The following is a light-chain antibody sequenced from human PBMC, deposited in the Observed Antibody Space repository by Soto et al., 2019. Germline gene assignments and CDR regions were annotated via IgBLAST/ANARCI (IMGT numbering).Light chain of an antibody. J-gene: IGLJ3*02. V-gene: IGLV2-8*01. CDR2: EVS. CDR1: SSDVGNYNY. Sequence: QSVLTQPPSASGSPGQAVTISCTGTSSDVGNYNYVSWYQQHPGKAPKLMIYEVSKRPSGVPDRFSGSKSGNTAALTVSGLQAEDEAYYYCRSYAGDNNLMFGGGTKLTVL. CDR3: RSYAGDNNLM.